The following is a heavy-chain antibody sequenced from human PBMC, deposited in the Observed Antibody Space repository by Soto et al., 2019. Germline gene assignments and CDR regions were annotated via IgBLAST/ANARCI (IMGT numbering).Heavy chain of an antibody. CDR3: AKAQSVVPAAQDAFDI. CDR2: ISGSGGST. CDR1: GFTFSSYA. J-gene: IGHJ3*02. D-gene: IGHD2-2*01. V-gene: IGHV3-23*01. Sequence: EVQLLESGGGLVQPGGSLRLSCAASGFTFSSYAMSWVRQAPGKGLEWVSAISGSGGSTYYADSVKGLFTISRDNSKNTLYLQMNSLRAEDTAVYYCAKAQSVVPAAQDAFDIWGQGTMVTVSS.